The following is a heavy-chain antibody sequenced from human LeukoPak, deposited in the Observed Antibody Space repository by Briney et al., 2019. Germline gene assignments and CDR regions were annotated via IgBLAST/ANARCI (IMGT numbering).Heavy chain of an antibody. CDR1: GFPFSTYS. CDR3: AKDTYSTVTGPLGY. V-gene: IGHV3-23*01. J-gene: IGHJ4*02. CDR2: ISGSGDIT. Sequence: GGSLRLSCAASGFPFSTYSMSWVRQAPGKGLEWVSSISGSGDITYYADSVKGRFTISRDNPKHTLYLQMNSLRAEDTAVYYCAKDTYSTVTGPLGYWGQGTLVTVSS. D-gene: IGHD6-19*01.